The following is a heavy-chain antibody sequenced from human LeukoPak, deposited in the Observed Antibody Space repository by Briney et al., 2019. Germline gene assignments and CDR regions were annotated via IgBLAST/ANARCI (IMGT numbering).Heavy chain of an antibody. D-gene: IGHD4-11*01. CDR1: GFTFSSYA. J-gene: IGHJ4*02. CDR2: ISYDGSNK. CDR3: ARAPDYRLDY. Sequence: GGSLRLSCAASGFTFSSYAMLWVRQAPGKGLEWMAVISYDGSNKYYADSVKGRFTISRDNSKNTLYLQMNSLRAEDTAVYYCARAPDYRLDYWGQGTLVTVSS. V-gene: IGHV3-30-3*01.